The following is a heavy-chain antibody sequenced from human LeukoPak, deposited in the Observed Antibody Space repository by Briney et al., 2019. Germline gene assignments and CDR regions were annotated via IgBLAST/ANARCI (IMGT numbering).Heavy chain of an antibody. V-gene: IGHV4-34*01. Sequence: PSETLSLTCAVSGGSLSGYYWTWIRQPPGKGLEWIGEINHSGSTNYNPSLKSRVTISVDTSKNQFSLKLSSVTAADTAVYYCARGARYFDWSHDNWFDPWGQGTLVTVSS. D-gene: IGHD3-9*01. CDR3: ARGARYFDWSHDNWFDP. CDR1: GGSLSGYY. J-gene: IGHJ5*02. CDR2: INHSGST.